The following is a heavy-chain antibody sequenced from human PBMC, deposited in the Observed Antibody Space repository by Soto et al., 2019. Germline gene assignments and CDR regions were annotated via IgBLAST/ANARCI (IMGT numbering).Heavy chain of an antibody. Sequence: EVQLVESGGGLVQPGRSLRLSCAASGFTFDDYAMHWVRQAPGKGLEWVSGISWNSGSIGYADSVKGRFTISRDNAKNSLYLQMNSLRAEDTALYYCAKDWVSMRHWYFDLWGRGTLVTVSS. J-gene: IGHJ2*01. CDR3: AKDWVSMRHWYFDL. CDR2: ISWNSGSI. V-gene: IGHV3-9*01. CDR1: GFTFDDYA. D-gene: IGHD2-8*01.